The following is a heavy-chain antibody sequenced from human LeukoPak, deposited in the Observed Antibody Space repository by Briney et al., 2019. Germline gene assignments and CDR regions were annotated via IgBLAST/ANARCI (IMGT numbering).Heavy chain of an antibody. CDR1: GGSISSAGYS. V-gene: IGHV4-30-2*01. Sequence: SQTLSLTCTVSGGSISSAGYSWSWIRQPPGKGLEWIGEINHSGSTNYNPSLKSRVTISVDTSKNQFSLKLSSVTAANTAVYYXXXXXVAAPVVPENWFDPWGQGTLVTVSS. CDR3: XXXXVAAPVVPENWFDP. J-gene: IGHJ5*02. D-gene: IGHD4-23*01. CDR2: INHSGST.